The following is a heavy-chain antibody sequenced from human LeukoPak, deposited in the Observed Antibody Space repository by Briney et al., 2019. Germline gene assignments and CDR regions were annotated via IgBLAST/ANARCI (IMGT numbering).Heavy chain of an antibody. D-gene: IGHD3-22*01. V-gene: IGHV3-23*01. CDR3: AKVRRYYDSSGPLSN. CDR1: GFTFSSYA. J-gene: IGHJ4*02. CDR2: ISGSGGST. Sequence: GGSLRLSCAASGFTFSSYAMSWVRQAPGKGLEWVSAISGSGGSTYYADSVKGRFTISRDNSKNTLYLQVNSLRAEDTAVYYCAKVRRYYDSSGPLSNWGQGTLVTVSS.